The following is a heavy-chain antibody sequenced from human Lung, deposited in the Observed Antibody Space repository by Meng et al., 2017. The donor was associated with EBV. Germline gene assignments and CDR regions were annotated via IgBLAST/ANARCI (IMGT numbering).Heavy chain of an antibody. J-gene: IGHJ2*01. CDR3: ARGATSVFDL. CDR2: TYYRSKWYN. V-gene: IGHV6-1*01. Sequence: QVHLQQSGPGLWKPSQTLSLTWAISGDSVSSSSAAWTWISQSPSRGLEWLGRTYYRSKWYNDYAVFVKSRITINPDTSKNQFSLQLNSVTPEDTAVYYCARGATSVFDLWGRGTLVTVSS. CDR1: GDSVSSSSAA.